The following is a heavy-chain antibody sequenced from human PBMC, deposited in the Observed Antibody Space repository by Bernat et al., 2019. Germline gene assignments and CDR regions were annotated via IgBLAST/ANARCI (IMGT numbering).Heavy chain of an antibody. CDR3: ARDQCSRSSCYTHLLDP. Sequence: QVQLVESGGGVVQPGRSLRLSCAASGFTFSSYGMHWVRQAPGKGLEWVAVISYDGSNKYYADSVKGRFTISRDNSKNTLYLQMNSLRAEDTAVYYCARDQCSRSSCYTHLLDPWGQGTLVTVSS. D-gene: IGHD3-3*01. CDR1: GFTFSSYG. J-gene: IGHJ5*02. CDR2: ISYDGSNK. V-gene: IGHV3-30*03.